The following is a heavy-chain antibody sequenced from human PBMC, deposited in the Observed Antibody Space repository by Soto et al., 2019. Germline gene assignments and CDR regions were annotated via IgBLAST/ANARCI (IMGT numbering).Heavy chain of an antibody. V-gene: IGHV1-69*01. CDR1: GVTFSNYA. CDR3: ARSSDCSSTICPRTYYYYGMDG. Sequence: ASVQVSCTASGVTFSNYAISWVRQAPGQGLAWVGGIIPIFGTANYAQKFQGRVTITADESTSTSYMELSSLRSEDTAVYYCARSSDCSSTICPRTYYYYGMDGWGQGSRVTVSS. CDR2: IIPIFGTA. D-gene: IGHD2-2*01. J-gene: IGHJ6*02.